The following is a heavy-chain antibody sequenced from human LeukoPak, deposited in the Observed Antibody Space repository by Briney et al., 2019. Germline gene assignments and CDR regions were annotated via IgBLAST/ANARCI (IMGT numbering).Heavy chain of an antibody. CDR3: ARDLTGRSRPHYYYYGMDV. CDR1: GFTFSSYA. Sequence: GGSLRLSCAASGFTFSSYAMHWVRQAPGKGREWVAVISYDGSNKYYADSVKGRFTISRDNSKNTLYLQMNSLRAEDTAVYYCARDLTGRSRPHYYYYGMDVWGQGTTVTVSS. V-gene: IGHV3-30-3*01. D-gene: IGHD3-9*01. CDR2: ISYDGSNK. J-gene: IGHJ6*02.